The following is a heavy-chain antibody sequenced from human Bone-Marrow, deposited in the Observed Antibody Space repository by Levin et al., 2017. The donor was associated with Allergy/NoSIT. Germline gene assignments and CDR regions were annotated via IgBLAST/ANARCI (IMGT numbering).Heavy chain of an antibody. Sequence: GGSLRLSCASSGFTSSNAWPTWVRQAPGKGLEWVGRSKSLNNGGGEDYAASVKGRFTISRDDSTATGYLAMNGRKMEDTPVYYLTVQGLQCVASFDSWGQGTLVTVSS. J-gene: IGHJ4*02. CDR3: TVQGLQCVASFDS. CDR1: GFTSSNAW. CDR2: SKSLNNGGGE. V-gene: IGHV3-15*01. D-gene: IGHD3/OR15-3a*01.